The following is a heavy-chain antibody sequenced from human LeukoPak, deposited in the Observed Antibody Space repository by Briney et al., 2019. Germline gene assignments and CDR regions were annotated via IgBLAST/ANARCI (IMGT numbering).Heavy chain of an antibody. CDR3: ARDKAYYYDSSGYHDAFDI. CDR2: ISAYNGNT. Sequence: GGSVNVSCKASGYTFTSYGISWVRQAPGQGLEWMGWISAYNGNTNYAQKLQGRVTMTTDTSTSTAYMELRSLRSDDTAVYYCARDKAYYYDSSGYHDAFDIWGHGTMVTVSS. V-gene: IGHV1-18*01. D-gene: IGHD3-22*01. CDR1: GYTFTSYG. J-gene: IGHJ3*02.